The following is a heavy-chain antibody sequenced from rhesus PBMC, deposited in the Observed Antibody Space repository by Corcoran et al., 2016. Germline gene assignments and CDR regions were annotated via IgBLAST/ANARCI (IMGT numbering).Heavy chain of an antibody. CDR2: IKGDTGSH. CDR3: ARPWEDMDV. Sequence: QVQLQESGPGLVKPSETLSLTCAVSGVSFNNYWWTWVRQPPGKGREWIGEIKGDTGSHHSNSDQNSRVPISKDASKTQFSRRLTSVTAADTAVYYGARPWEDMDVWGRGLLVTVSS. CDR1: GVSFNNYW. D-gene: IGHD1-44*02. J-gene: IGHJ5-2*02. V-gene: IGHV4-80*01.